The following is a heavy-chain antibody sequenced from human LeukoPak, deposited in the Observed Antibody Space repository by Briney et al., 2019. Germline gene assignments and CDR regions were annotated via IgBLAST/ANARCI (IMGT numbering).Heavy chain of an antibody. CDR3: ARDVGYCSTTSCYVWFDP. J-gene: IGHJ5*02. CDR1: GASISSYY. Sequence: PSETLSLTCTVSGASISSYYWSWIRQPPGKGLEWIGYVYYSGTTSYNPSLKSRVTISVGTSKNQFSLKLSSVTAADTAVYFCARDVGYCSTTSCYVWFDPWGQGTLVTVSS. D-gene: IGHD2-2*01. CDR2: VYYSGTT. V-gene: IGHV4-59*01.